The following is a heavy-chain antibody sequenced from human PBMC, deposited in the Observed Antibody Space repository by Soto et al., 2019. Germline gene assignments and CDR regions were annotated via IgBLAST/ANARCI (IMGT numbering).Heavy chain of an antibody. D-gene: IGHD3-10*01. CDR2: TSGSGDTT. CDR3: AKDLGYDGSGIEI. V-gene: IGHV3-23*01. J-gene: IGHJ4*02. Sequence: EVQLLESEGGLRQPGGSLRLSCAVSGFIFSNYGMSWVRQAPGKGLEWVSATSGSGDTTYYADSVKGRFTISRDNSKNTLYVQMNSLRAEDTAVYYCAKDLGYDGSGIEIWGQGTLVTVSP. CDR1: GFIFSNYG.